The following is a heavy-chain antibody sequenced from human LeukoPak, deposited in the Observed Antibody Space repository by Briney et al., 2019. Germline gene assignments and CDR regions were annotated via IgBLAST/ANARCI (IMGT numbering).Heavy chain of an antibody. V-gene: IGHV4-34*01. J-gene: IGHJ4*02. CDR2: INHSGST. D-gene: IGHD3-10*01. CDR3: ARGPSYYYGSGSYYNPGTFDY. Sequence: PSETLSLICAVYGGSFSGYYWSWIRQPPGKGLEWIGEINHSGSTNYNPSLKSRVTISVDTSKNQFSLKLSSVTAADTAVYYCARGPSYYYGSGSYYNPGTFDYWGQGTLVTVSS. CDR1: GGSFSGYY.